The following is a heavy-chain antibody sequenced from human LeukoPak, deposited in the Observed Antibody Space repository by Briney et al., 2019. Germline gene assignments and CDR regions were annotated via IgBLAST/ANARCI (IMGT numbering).Heavy chain of an antibody. CDR3: AKGRGDGYNWRIDY. CDR1: GFIFSNYG. CDR2: ISGSGGST. V-gene: IGHV3-23*01. Sequence: GGSLRLSCAASGFIFSNYGMSWVRQAAGKGLEWVSGISGSGGSTYYADSVRGGFIISRDNSKNTLYLQMSSLRAEDTDEYYCAKGRGDGYNWRIDYWGQGTLVTVSS. J-gene: IGHJ4*02. D-gene: IGHD5-24*01.